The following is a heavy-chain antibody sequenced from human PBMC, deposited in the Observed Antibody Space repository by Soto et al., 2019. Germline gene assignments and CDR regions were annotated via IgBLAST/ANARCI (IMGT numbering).Heavy chain of an antibody. CDR1: GGTFSSYA. Sequence: QVQLVQSGAEVKKPGSSVKVSCKASGGTFSSYAISWVRQAPGQGLEWMGGIIPIFGTANYAQKFQGRVTITADKSTSTANVEVSSLRSEDTAVYYCARGVAAGIKRFGMDVWGQGTTVTVSS. V-gene: IGHV1-69*06. CDR2: IIPIFGTA. D-gene: IGHD6-13*01. CDR3: ARGVAAGIKRFGMDV. J-gene: IGHJ6*02.